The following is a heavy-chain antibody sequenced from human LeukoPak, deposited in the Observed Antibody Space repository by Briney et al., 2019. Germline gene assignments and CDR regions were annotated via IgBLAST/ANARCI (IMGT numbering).Heavy chain of an antibody. J-gene: IGHJ6*02. CDR1: GGSISSGGYY. D-gene: IGHD6-19*01. CDR3: ARENQWRPPYGMDV. Sequence: PSQTLSLTCTVSGGSISSGGYYWSWIRQPPGKSLEWIGYIYHSGSTYYNPSLKSRVTISVDRSKNQFSLKLSSVTAADTAVYYCARENQWRPPYGMDVWGQGTTVTVSS. CDR2: IYHSGST. V-gene: IGHV4-30-2*01.